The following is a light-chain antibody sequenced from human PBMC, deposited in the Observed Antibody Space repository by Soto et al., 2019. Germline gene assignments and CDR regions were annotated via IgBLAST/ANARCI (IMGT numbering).Light chain of an antibody. V-gene: IGKV3-15*01. CDR3: QQYNNWWT. CDR1: QSVSSN. CDR2: GAS. J-gene: IGKJ1*01. Sequence: EIVMTQSPATLSVSPGERATLSCRASQSVSSNLAWYQQKPGQAPRLLIYGASTRATGIPARFSGSGSGTEFTLTISSLQSEDFAVYYCQQYNNWWTFGHGTKVEI.